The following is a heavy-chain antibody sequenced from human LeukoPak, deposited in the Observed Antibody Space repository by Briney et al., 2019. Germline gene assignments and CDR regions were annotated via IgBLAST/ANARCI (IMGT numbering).Heavy chain of an antibody. V-gene: IGHV4-4*07. J-gene: IGHJ3*02. CDR2: IYITGST. Sequence: SETLSLTCTVSGGSITSYYWSWIRQSAGKGLEWIGRIYITGSTTYNPSLKSRVTMSLDTSKNQFSLKLSSVTAADTAVYYCASLRKRGGAFDIWGQGTMVTVSS. CDR1: GGSITSYY. CDR3: ASLRKRGGAFDI.